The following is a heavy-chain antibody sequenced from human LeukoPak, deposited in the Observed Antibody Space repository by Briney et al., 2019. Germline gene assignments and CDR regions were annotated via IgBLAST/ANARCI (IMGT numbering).Heavy chain of an antibody. Sequence: HPGGSLRLSCAASGFTFSTYAMHWVRQAPGKGLEYVSAISTNGDSTYYADSVKGRFTISRDNSKNTLFLQMGSLRADDTAVYYCARDREEYSSSPGFDYWGQGTLVTVSS. CDR2: ISTNGDST. J-gene: IGHJ4*02. V-gene: IGHV3-64*02. CDR1: GFTFSTYA. D-gene: IGHD6-6*01. CDR3: ARDREEYSSSPGFDY.